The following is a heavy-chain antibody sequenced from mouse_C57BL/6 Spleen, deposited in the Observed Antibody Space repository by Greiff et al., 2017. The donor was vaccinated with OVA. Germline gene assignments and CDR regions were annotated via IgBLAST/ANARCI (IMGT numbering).Heavy chain of an antibody. J-gene: IGHJ1*03. CDR1: GFSLSTFGMG. D-gene: IGHD1-1*01. CDR3: ARSFITTVVAHWYFDV. CDR2: IWWDDDK. V-gene: IGHV8-8*01. Sequence: QVTLKVSGPGILQPSQTLSLTCSFSGFSLSTFGMGVGWIRQPSGKGLEWPAHIWWDDDKYYNPALKSRLTISKDTSKNQVFLKIANVDTADTATYYCARSFITTVVAHWYFDVWGTGTTVTVSS.